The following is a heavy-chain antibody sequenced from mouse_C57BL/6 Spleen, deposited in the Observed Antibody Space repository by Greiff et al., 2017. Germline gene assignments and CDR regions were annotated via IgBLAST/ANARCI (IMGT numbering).Heavy chain of an antibody. CDR1: GYSITSGYY. Sequence: EVKVEESGPGLVKPSQSLSLTCSVTGYSITSGYYWNWIRQFPGNKLEWMGYISYDGSNNYNPSLKNRISITRDTSKNQFFLKLNSVTTEDTATYYCARGIYDGYYGYFDYWGQGTTLTVSS. CDR3: ARGIYDGYYGYFDY. V-gene: IGHV3-6*01. CDR2: ISYDGSN. J-gene: IGHJ2*01. D-gene: IGHD2-3*01.